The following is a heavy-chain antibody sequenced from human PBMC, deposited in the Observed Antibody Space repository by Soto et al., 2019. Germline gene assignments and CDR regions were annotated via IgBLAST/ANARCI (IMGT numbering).Heavy chain of an antibody. V-gene: IGHV1-18*04. CDR3: ARSYSYGSYWYFDD. J-gene: IGHJ4*02. CDR2: ITVSNGNT. D-gene: IGHD5-18*01. Sequence: QGQLVQSGAEVKKPGASVKVSCKASGYTFSTYGVSWVRQAPGQGLEWMGWITVSNGNTNYIDNLKGRVTMTTDTSTSTAYMQLWRLRSDDTAVYYCARSYSYGSYWYFDDSGQGTLVIVSS. CDR1: GYTFSTYG.